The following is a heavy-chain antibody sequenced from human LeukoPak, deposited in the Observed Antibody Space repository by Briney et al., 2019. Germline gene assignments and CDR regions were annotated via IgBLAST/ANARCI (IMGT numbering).Heavy chain of an antibody. CDR3: AKRGVQGYMDV. J-gene: IGHJ6*03. CDR2: IIADGETT. Sequence: GGSLRLSCEASGFTFRGFLMHWVRQAPGRGLEWVSSIIADGETTYYAAPVKGRFTISGDNSKNTLTLQMSSLSADDTAVYFCAKRGVQGYMDVWGKGTTVIVSS. CDR1: GFTFRGFL. V-gene: IGHV3-23*01. D-gene: IGHD1-26*01.